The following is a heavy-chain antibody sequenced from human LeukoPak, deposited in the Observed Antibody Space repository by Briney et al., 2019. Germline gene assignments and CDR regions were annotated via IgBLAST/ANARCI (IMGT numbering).Heavy chain of an antibody. CDR1: GYTFTSYY. CDR3: ARVLRGVTMVRGVIIGGYYYYMDV. Sequence: SVKVSCKASGYTFTSYYMHWVRQAPGQGLEWMGGIIPIFGTANHAQKFQGRVTITADKSTSTVYMELSSLRSEDTAVYYCARVLRGVTMVRGVIIGGYYYYMDVWGKGTTVTVSS. J-gene: IGHJ6*03. D-gene: IGHD3-10*01. CDR2: IIPIFGTA. V-gene: IGHV1-69*06.